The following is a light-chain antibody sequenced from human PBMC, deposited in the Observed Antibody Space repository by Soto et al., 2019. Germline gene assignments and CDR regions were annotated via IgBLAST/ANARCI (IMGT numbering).Light chain of an antibody. V-gene: IGKV3-15*01. CDR3: QQYNNWRT. CDR1: QSVSSN. Sequence: EIIIPKSTATLTVSTAQRATHYCRASQSVSSNLAWYQQKPGQAPRLLIYGASTRATGIPARFSGSGSGTEFTLTISSLQSEDFAVYYCQQYNNWRTFGQGTKV. J-gene: IGKJ1*01. CDR2: GAS.